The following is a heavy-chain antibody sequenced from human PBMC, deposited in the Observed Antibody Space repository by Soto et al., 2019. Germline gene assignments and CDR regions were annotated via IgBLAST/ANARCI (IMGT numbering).Heavy chain of an antibody. CDR3: AKGRGGSESRTPLLDF. CDR1: GFTFNNYA. Sequence: EVQLLESGGGLVQPGGSLRLSCAASGFTFNNYAMTWVRQAPGKGLEWVSAISGGGDTTSYADSVMGRFTVTRDGSKNTLYLQMSSLRAEDTAVYYCAKGRGGSESRTPLLDFWGQGTLVTVSS. CDR2: ISGGGDTT. D-gene: IGHD3-10*01. J-gene: IGHJ4*02. V-gene: IGHV3-23*01.